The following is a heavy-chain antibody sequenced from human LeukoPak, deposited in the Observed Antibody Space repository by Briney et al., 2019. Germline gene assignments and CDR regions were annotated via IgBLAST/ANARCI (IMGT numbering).Heavy chain of an antibody. D-gene: IGHD3-22*01. CDR2: IYPGDSDT. Sequence: GESLKISCKGSGYSFTSYWIDWVRQMPGKGLEWMGIIYPGDSDTRYSPSFQGQVTISADKSISTAYLQWSSLKASDTAMYYCASTYYYDSSGPYDAFDIWGQGTMVTVSS. J-gene: IGHJ3*02. V-gene: IGHV5-51*01. CDR3: ASTYYYDSSGPYDAFDI. CDR1: GYSFTSYW.